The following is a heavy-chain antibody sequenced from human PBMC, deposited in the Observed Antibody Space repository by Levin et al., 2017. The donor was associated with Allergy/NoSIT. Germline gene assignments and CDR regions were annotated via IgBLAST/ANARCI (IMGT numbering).Heavy chain of an antibody. CDR2: IPYDGSNK. D-gene: IGHD3-22*01. Sequence: GESLKISCAASGCTFSSYYLHWVRQAPGKGLEWVGVIPYDGSNKYYADPVNRGSTIARDNSKHTLYLQMNSLIAEETAVDYCGEDRLSGYDDSSCYYLDYWGQGTLVTVSS. V-gene: IGHV3-30*18. J-gene: IGHJ4*02. CDR3: GEDRLSGYDDSSCYYLDY. CDR1: GCTFSSYY.